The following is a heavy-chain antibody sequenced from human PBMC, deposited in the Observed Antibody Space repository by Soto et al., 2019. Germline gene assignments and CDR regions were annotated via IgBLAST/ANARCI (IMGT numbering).Heavy chain of an antibody. Sequence: SETLSLTCAVYGGSFSGYYWSWIRQPPGKGLEWIGEINHSGSTNYNPSLKSRVTISVDTSKNQFSLKLSSVTAADTAVYYCARGEHDYGGNFNRFDPWGQGTMVTVSS. V-gene: IGHV4-34*01. CDR2: INHSGST. J-gene: IGHJ5*02. D-gene: IGHD4-17*01. CDR1: GGSFSGYY. CDR3: ARGEHDYGGNFNRFDP.